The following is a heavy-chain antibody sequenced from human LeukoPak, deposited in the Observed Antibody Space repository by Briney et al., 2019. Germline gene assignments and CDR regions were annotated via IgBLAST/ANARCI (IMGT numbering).Heavy chain of an antibody. CDR3: AKDRTTGIFDY. J-gene: IGHJ4*02. V-gene: IGHV3-30*18. D-gene: IGHD4-17*01. CDR2: ISYDGSNK. Sequence: PGGSLRLSCAASGFTFSSYGMHWVRQAPGKGLEWVAVISYDGSNKYYADSVKGRFTISRDNSKNTLYLQMNSLRAEDTAVYYCAKDRTTGIFDYWGQGTLVTVSS. CDR1: GFTFSSYG.